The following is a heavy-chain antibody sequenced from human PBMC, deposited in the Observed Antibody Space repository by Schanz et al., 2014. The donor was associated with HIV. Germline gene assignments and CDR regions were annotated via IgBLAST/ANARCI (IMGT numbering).Heavy chain of an antibody. CDR1: GFTLSNSA. Sequence: QVQLGESGGGVVQPGRSLRLSCAASGFTLSNSAMHWVRQGPGKGLGWVAIISFDGNNKYYADSVKGRFTISRDNSKNTLYLQMNSLRVEDTAVYYCARDLPNPYFDFSGPAGDYWGQGALVTVSS. CDR3: ARDLPNPYFDFSGPAGDY. D-gene: IGHD3-22*01. CDR2: ISFDGNNK. V-gene: IGHV3-30-3*01. J-gene: IGHJ4*02.